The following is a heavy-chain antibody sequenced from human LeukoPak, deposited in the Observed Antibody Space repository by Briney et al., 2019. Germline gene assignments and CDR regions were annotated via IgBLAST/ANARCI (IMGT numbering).Heavy chain of an antibody. D-gene: IGHD6-13*01. CDR1: GGSFSGYY. V-gene: IGHV4-34*01. Sequence: MTSETLSLTCAVYGGSFSGYYWSWIRQPPGKGLGWIGEINHSGSTNYNPSLKSRVTISVDTSKNQFSLKLSSVTAADTAVYYCARVPGIAAARRWFDPWGQGTLVTVSS. CDR2: INHSGST. J-gene: IGHJ5*02. CDR3: ARVPGIAAARRWFDP.